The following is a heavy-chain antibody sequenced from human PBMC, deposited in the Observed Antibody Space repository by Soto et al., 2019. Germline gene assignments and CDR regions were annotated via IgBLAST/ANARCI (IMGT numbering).Heavy chain of an antibody. CDR2: ISYDGLHK. V-gene: IGHV3-30*18. CDR1: GFPFSNYG. D-gene: IGHD3-22*01. CDR3: AKGELYDSSGYHYDN. Sequence: QVQLVQSGGGVVQPGRSLRLSCAASGFPFSNYGMHWVRQPPGKGLEWVTFISYDGLHKYYADSVKGRFTISRDNSKNTLSLQMNSLGAEDTAVYFCAKGELYDSSGYHYDNWGQGTLVTVSS. J-gene: IGHJ4*02.